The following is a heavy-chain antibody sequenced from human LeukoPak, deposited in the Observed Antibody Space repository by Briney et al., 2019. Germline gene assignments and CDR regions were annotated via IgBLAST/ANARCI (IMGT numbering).Heavy chain of an antibody. CDR3: ARAGLTYYYYYMDV. D-gene: IGHD4/OR15-4a*01. Sequence: SQTLSLTCTVSGGSISSGSYYWSWIRQPAGKGLEWIGRIYTSGSTNYNPSLKSRVTISVDTSKNQFSLKLSSVTAADTAVYYCARAGLTYYYYYMDVWGKGTTVTVSS. CDR1: GGSISSGSYY. CDR2: IYTSGST. J-gene: IGHJ6*03. V-gene: IGHV4-61*02.